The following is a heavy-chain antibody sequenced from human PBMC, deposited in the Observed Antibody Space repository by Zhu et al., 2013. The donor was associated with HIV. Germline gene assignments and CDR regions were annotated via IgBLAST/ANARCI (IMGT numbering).Heavy chain of an antibody. CDR3: ARGLRAAQWLVNYYYMDV. J-gene: IGHJ6*03. Sequence: QVQLVQSGLSEKPGLSEGLCKASGYTFTGYYMHWVRQAPGQGLEWMGWINPNSGGTNYAQKFQGRVTMTRDTSISTAYMELSRLRSDDTAVYYCARGLRAAQWLVNYYYMDVWGKGTTVTVSS. CDR1: GYTFTGYY. CDR2: INPNSGGT. V-gene: IGHV1-2*02. D-gene: IGHD6-19*01.